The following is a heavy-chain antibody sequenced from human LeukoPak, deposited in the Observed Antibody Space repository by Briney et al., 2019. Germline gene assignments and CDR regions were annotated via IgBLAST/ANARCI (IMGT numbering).Heavy chain of an antibody. V-gene: IGHV3-7*01. Sequence: GGSLRLSCAASGFTFSSYWMSWVRQAPGKGLEWVANIKQDGSEKYYVDSVKGRFTISRDNAKNSLYLQMNSLRAEDTAVYYCARDISAGGYYYDSSGYFNWGQGTLVTVSS. CDR2: IKQDGSEK. J-gene: IGHJ4*02. CDR1: GFTFSSYW. D-gene: IGHD3-22*01. CDR3: ARDISAGGYYYDSSGYFN.